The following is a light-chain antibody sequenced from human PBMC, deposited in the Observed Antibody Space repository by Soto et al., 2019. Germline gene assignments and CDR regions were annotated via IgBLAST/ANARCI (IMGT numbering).Light chain of an antibody. CDR3: NSYTSSSTYV. CDR2: HVS. J-gene: IGLJ1*01. CDR1: SSDVGGYNY. Sequence: QSVLTQPASVSGSPGQSITISRTGTSSDVGGYNYVSWYQQHPGKAPKLMIYHVSNRPSGVSNRFSGSKSDNTASLTISGLQSEDEADYYCNSYTSSSTYVFGTGTKLTVL. V-gene: IGLV2-14*01.